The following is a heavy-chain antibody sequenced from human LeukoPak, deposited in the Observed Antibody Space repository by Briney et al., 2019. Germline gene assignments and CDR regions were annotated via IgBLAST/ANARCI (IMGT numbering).Heavy chain of an antibody. J-gene: IGHJ3*02. CDR2: IIPIFDTA. D-gene: IGHD3-16*02. CDR3: ARDSKTSYDYVWGSYRMTDAFDI. V-gene: IGHV1-69*13. CDR1: GGTFSSYA. Sequence: SVKVSCKASGGTFSSYAISWVRQAPGQGLEWMGGIIPIFDTANYAQKFQGRVTITADESTSTAYMELSSLRSEDTAVYYCARDSKTSYDYVWGSYRMTDAFDIWGQGTMVTVSS.